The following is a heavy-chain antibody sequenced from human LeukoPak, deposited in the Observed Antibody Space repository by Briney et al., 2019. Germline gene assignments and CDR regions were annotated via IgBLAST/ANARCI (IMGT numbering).Heavy chain of an antibody. J-gene: IGHJ3*02. D-gene: IGHD3-10*01. Sequence: SGPTLVNPTQTLTLTCSFSGFSPSTSGVGVGWIRQPPVKALEWLSLIYWDDDKRYSPSLKSRLTITNDTSKNQVVLTMTNMDPVDTATYYCAHIRDYYTSRDAFDIWGRGTMVTVSS. V-gene: IGHV2-5*02. CDR3: AHIRDYYTSRDAFDI. CDR2: IYWDDDK. CDR1: GFSPSTSGVG.